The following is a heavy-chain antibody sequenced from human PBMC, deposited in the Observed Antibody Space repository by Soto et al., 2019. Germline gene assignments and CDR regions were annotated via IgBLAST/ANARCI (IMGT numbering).Heavy chain of an antibody. CDR3: ARDPSNSNGYSIWFDP. Sequence: ASVKVSCKASGYTFTSYGISWVRQAPGQGLEWMGWISAYNGNTNYAQKLQGRVTMTTDTSTSTAYMELRSLRSDDTAVYYCARDPSNSNGYSIWFDPWGQGAPATVS. CDR1: GYTFTSYG. V-gene: IGHV1-18*04. D-gene: IGHD6-19*01. CDR2: ISAYNGNT. J-gene: IGHJ5*02.